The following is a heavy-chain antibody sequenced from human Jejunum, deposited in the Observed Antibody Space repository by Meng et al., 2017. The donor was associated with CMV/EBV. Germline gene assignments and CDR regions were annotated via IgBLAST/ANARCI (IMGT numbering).Heavy chain of an antibody. V-gene: IGHV3-23*01. Sequence: LRLSCTASGFTFNTYALNWVRQAPGKGLEWVSGIRVDGETFYAGSVKGRFTISRDDSKNTLYLQMNSPRGEDTALYYCAKATDFDSWGQGTLVTVSS. CDR1: GFTFNTYA. D-gene: IGHD4-11*01. CDR2: IRVDGET. J-gene: IGHJ4*02. CDR3: AKATDFDS.